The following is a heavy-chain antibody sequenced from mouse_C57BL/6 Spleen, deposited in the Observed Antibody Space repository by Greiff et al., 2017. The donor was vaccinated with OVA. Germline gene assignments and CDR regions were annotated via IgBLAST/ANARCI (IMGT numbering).Heavy chain of an antibody. Sequence: VKLMESGPELVKPGASVKISCKASGYAFSSSWMNWVKQRPGKGLEWIGRIYPGDGDTNYNGKFKGKATLTADKSSSTAYMQLSSLTSEDSAVYFCARNEDWDNYWGQGTTLTVSS. CDR2: IYPGDGDT. CDR3: ARNEDWDNY. V-gene: IGHV1-82*01. CDR1: GYAFSSSW. D-gene: IGHD4-1*01. J-gene: IGHJ2*01.